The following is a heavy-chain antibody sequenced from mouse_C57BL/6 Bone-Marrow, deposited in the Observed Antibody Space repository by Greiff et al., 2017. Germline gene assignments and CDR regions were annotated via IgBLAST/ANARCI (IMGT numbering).Heavy chain of an antibody. CDR3: ARKLRAY. D-gene: IGHD1-1*01. CDR1: GYTFTSYG. V-gene: IGHV1-81*01. Sequence: QVQLQQSGAELARPGASVKLSCKASGYTFTSYGISWVKQRTGQGLEWIGEIYPRSGNTYYNAKFKGKATLTADKSSSTAYMELRSLTSEDSAVYFCARKLRAYWGQGTLVTVSA. CDR2: IYPRSGNT. J-gene: IGHJ3*01.